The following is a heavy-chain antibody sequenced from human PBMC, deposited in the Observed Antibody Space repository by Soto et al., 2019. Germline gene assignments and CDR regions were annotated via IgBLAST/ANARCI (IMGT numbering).Heavy chain of an antibody. D-gene: IGHD1-26*01. CDR3: TRRGSSGTPVDY. V-gene: IGHV4-38-2*01. Sequence: SETLSLTCGVSDYSISSGYYWGWIRQPPGKGLEWIGNIYHSGSTHYNPALKSRVTISVDTSKNQFSLKLKSVTAADTAVYYCTRRGSSGTPVDYWGQGTRVTVSS. J-gene: IGHJ4*02. CDR2: IYHSGST. CDR1: DYSISSGYY.